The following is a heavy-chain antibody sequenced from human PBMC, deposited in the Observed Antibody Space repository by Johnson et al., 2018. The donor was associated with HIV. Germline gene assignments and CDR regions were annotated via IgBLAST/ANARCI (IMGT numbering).Heavy chain of an antibody. CDR1: GFTFSDYY. D-gene: IGHD6-19*01. CDR3: VRDRGSGWDDAFDI. Sequence: VQLVESGGGLVKPGGSLRLSCAASGFTFSDYYMSWVRQSPGKGLEWVSVIYSGGLTYYAQSVKGRFTISRDNSKNTLYLQMNSLRAEDTAVYYCVRDRGSGWDDAFDIWGQGTMVTVSS. V-gene: IGHV3-66*02. J-gene: IGHJ3*02. CDR2: IYSGGLT.